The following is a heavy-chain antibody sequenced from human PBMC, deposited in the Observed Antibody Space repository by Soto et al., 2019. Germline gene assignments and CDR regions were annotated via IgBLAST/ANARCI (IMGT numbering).Heavy chain of an antibody. V-gene: IGHV3-30*18. CDR2: ISYDGNNK. J-gene: IGHJ1*01. CDR1: GFTFSSYG. Sequence: RGSLRLSCAASGFTFSSYGMHWVRQAPGKGLEWVAVISYDGNNKYYADSVKGRFTISRDNSKNTLYLQMNSLRAEDRAVYYCANGVVVAATYLPFGGQRTLGTVSS. D-gene: IGHD2-15*01. CDR3: ANGVVVAATYLPF.